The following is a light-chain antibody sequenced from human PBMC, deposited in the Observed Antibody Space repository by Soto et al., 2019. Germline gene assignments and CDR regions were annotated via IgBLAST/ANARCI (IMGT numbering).Light chain of an antibody. J-gene: IGKJ3*01. Sequence: ENVLTQAPATLSLSPVESAPLSCRASQSVSNYVAWYQQKPGQAPRLLIYDASNRATGIPARFSGSGSGTDFTLTISSLEPEDFAVYYCQQRSNWLFGPGTKVIS. V-gene: IGKV3-11*01. CDR1: QSVSNY. CDR3: QQRSNWL. CDR2: DAS.